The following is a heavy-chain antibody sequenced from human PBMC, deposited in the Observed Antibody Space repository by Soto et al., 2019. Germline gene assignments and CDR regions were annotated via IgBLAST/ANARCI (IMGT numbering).Heavy chain of an antibody. CDR3: ARARVIGSGYYFDY. CDR1: GGSISSYY. CDR2: IYYSGST. J-gene: IGHJ4*02. Sequence: QVQLQESGPGLVKPSETLSLTCTVSGGSISSYYWRWIRQPPGKGLEWSGYIYYSGSTNYNPSLKSRVTISVDTSKNQFSLKLSSVTAADTDVYYCARARVIGSGYYFDYWGQGTPVTVSS. V-gene: IGHV4-59*01. D-gene: IGHD3-3*01.